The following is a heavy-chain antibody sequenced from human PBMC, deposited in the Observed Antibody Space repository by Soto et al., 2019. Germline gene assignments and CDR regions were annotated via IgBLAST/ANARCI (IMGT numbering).Heavy chain of an antibody. D-gene: IGHD3-16*02. Sequence: PSETLSLTCTVSGGSISSGGYYWSWIRQHPGKGLEWIGYIYYSGSTYYNPSLKSRVTISVDTSKNQFSLKLSSVTAADTAVYYCATSPSIYDYVWRSYRSLFDYWGQGTLVTVPQ. CDR2: IYYSGST. CDR3: ATSPSIYDYVWRSYRSLFDY. J-gene: IGHJ4*02. V-gene: IGHV4-31*03. CDR1: GGSISSGGYY.